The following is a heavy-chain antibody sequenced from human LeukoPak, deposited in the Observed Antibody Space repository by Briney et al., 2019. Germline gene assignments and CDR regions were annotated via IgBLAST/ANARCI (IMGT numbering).Heavy chain of an antibody. CDR2: IRSKIYGGTP. V-gene: IGHV3-49*04. Sequence: GGSLRLSCKVSGFTFGDYAITWVLQAPGKGLEWVGFIRSKIYGGTPEYAASVKGRFTISRDDSRGIAYLQMNSLKTEDTAVYYCTRDQTPYYWGQGTLVTVFS. CDR3: TRDQTPYY. J-gene: IGHJ4*02. CDR1: GFTFGDYA.